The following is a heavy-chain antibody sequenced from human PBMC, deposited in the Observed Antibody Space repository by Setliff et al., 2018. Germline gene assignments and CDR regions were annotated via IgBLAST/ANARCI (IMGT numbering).Heavy chain of an antibody. CDR2: IHHSGST. CDR3: ARTFYYDVSDYSGDAFDI. J-gene: IGHJ3*02. Sequence: PSETLSLTCAVYGGSLSDYYWSWIRKPPGKGLEWIGEIHHSGSTNYNPSLKSRVTISEDTSKNQFSLKLSSVTAADTAVYYCARTFYYDVSDYSGDAFDIWGQGTLVTVSS. D-gene: IGHD3-22*01. CDR1: GGSLSDYY. V-gene: IGHV4-34*01.